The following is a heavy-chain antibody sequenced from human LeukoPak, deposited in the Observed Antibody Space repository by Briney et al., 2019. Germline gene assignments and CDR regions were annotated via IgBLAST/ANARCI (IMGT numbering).Heavy chain of an antibody. D-gene: IGHD1-26*01. V-gene: IGHV3-74*01. CDR1: GFTFSTSW. CDR2: ISSDGSST. CDR3: ARDLGSPPDY. J-gene: IGHJ4*02. Sequence: GGSLRLSCAASGFTFSTSWMHWVRQAPGKGLVWVSRISSDGSSTTYADSVKGRFTISRDNAKNTLYLQMNSLRAEDTAVYYCARDLGSPPDYWGQGTLVTVSS.